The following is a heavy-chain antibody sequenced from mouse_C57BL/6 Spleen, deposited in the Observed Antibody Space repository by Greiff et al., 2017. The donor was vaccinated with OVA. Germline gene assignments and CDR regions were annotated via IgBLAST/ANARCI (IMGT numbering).Heavy chain of an antibody. Sequence: QVQLQQPGAELVRPGTSVKLSCKASGYTFTSYWMHWVKQRPGQGLEWIGVIDPSDSYTNYNQKFKGKATLTVDTSSSTAYMQLSSLTSEDSAVYYCARWGYYYGSSYYLDYWGQGTTLTVSS. CDR2: IDPSDSYT. CDR3: ARWGYYYGSSYYLDY. V-gene: IGHV1-59*01. J-gene: IGHJ2*01. D-gene: IGHD1-1*01. CDR1: GYTFTSYW.